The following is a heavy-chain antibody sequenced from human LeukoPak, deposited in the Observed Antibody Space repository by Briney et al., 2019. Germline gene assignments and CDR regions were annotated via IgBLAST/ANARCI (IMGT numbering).Heavy chain of an antibody. J-gene: IGHJ5*02. D-gene: IGHD2-2*01. CDR2: INAGNGNT. CDR1: GYTFTSYA. V-gene: IGHV1-3*01. CDR3: ARDRGSIVVVPAAMPSGPLRP. Sequence: ASVKVSCKASGYTFTSYAMHWVRQAPGQRLEWMGWINAGNGNTKYSQKFQGTVTITRDTSASTAYMELSSLRSEDTAVYYCARDRGSIVVVPAAMPSGPLRPWGQGTLVTVSS.